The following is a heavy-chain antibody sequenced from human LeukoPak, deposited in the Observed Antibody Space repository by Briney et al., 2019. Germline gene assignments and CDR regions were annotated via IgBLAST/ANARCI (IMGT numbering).Heavy chain of an antibody. CDR2: INPNSGGT. J-gene: IGHJ3*02. CDR3: AKELITMIVVVTLGAFDI. Sequence: GASVKVSCKASGYTFTGYYMHWVRQAPGQGLEWMGWINPNSGGTNYAQKFQGRVTMTRDTSISTAYMELSRLRSDDTAVYYCAKELITMIVVVTLGAFDIWGQGTMVTVSS. V-gene: IGHV1-2*02. CDR1: GYTFTGYY. D-gene: IGHD3-22*01.